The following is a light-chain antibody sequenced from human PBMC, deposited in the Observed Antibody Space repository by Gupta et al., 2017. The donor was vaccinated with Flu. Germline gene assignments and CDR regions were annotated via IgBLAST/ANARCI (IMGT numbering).Light chain of an antibody. Sequence: PSSLSASVGDRVTITCRASQPIRNDLGWYQQRPEKAPKLLIYGASILQSGVPSRFSGSASGTDFTLTISSLQPEDFATYYCLQDYIYPRTFGQGTRLEIK. J-gene: IGKJ2*01. CDR2: GAS. V-gene: IGKV1-6*01. CDR1: QPIRND. CDR3: LQDYIYPRT.